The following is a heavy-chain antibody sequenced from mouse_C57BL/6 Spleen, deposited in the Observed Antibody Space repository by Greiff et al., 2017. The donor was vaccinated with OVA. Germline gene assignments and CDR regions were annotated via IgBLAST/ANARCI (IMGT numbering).Heavy chain of an antibody. Sequence: EVQRVESGGGLVKPGGSLKLSCAASGFTFSSYAMSWVRQTPEKRLEWVATISDGGSYTYYPDNVKGRFTISRDNAKNNLYLQMSHLKSEDTAMYYCARDRHSTFDYWGQGTTLTVSS. CDR3: ARDRHSTFDY. J-gene: IGHJ2*01. CDR2: ISDGGSYT. D-gene: IGHD2-5*01. CDR1: GFTFSSYA. V-gene: IGHV5-4*01.